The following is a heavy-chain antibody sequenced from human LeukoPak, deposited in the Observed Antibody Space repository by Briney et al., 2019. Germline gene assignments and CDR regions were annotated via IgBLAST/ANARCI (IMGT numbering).Heavy chain of an antibody. V-gene: IGHV4-59*01. Sequence: PSETLSLTCSVSGGSISSDYWAWIRQPPGKGLEWIGYMHYTGSTNHNPSLKSRVTISLATSKNQFSLKLSSVTAADTAVYYCARVSVVYGMDVWGRGTTVTVSS. J-gene: IGHJ6*02. CDR2: MHYTGST. CDR3: ARVSVVYGMDV. CDR1: GGSISSDY.